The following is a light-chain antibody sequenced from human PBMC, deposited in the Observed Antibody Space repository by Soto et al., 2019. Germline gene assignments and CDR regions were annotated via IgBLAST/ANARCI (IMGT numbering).Light chain of an antibody. CDR2: EVT. Sequence: QSVLPHPASVSWSPGHSITISCTGTSSDVGGYNRVSWYQQHPDKAPKLIIYEVTNRPSGISNRFSGSKSGDTASLTISGLQAEDEADYYCYSYRSGSDNVFGTGTKVTVL. J-gene: IGLJ1*01. CDR1: SSDVGGYNR. CDR3: YSYRSGSDNV. V-gene: IGLV2-14*01.